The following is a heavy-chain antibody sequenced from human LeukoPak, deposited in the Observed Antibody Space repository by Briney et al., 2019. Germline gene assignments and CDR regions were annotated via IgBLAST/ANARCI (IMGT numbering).Heavy chain of an antibody. CDR3: ARDSITMVRGVIIAPHWFDP. Sequence: PSETLSLTCTVSGGSISSGSYYWSWIRQPAGKGLEWIGRIYTSGSTNYNPSLKSRVTISVDTSKNQFSLKLGSVTAADTAVYYCARDSITMVRGVIIAPHWFDPWGQGTLVTVSS. CDR2: IYTSGST. V-gene: IGHV4-61*02. D-gene: IGHD3-10*01. J-gene: IGHJ5*02. CDR1: GGSISSGSYY.